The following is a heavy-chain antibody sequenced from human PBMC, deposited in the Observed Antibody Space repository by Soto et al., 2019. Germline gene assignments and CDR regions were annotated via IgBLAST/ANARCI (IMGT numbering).Heavy chain of an antibody. Sequence: GASVKVSCKASGSTLTTYDIHWVRQASGQGLEWMGWINPNSDDRLYAQKFQGRVTMTRDTSIDTVYMELSRLRSEDTAMYYCARAIAFIDGYNRRHYGMDVWG. D-gene: IGHD5-12*01. CDR2: INPNSDDR. V-gene: IGHV1-8*01. CDR1: GSTLTTYD. J-gene: IGHJ6*02. CDR3: ARAIAFIDGYNRRHYGMDV.